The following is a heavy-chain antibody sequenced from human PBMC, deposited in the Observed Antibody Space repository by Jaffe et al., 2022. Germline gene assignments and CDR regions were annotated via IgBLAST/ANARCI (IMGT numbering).Heavy chain of an antibody. V-gene: IGHV4-38-2*02. CDR3: ARDGSVSSGYYYSFDY. J-gene: IGHJ4*02. CDR1: GYSISSGYY. CDR2: IYHSGST. D-gene: IGHD3-22*01. Sequence: QVQLQESGPGLVKPSETLSLTCAVSGYSISSGYYWGWIRQPPGKGLEWIGSIYHSGSTYYNPSLKSRVTISVDTSKNQFSLKLSSVTAADTAVYYCARDGSVSSGYYYSFDYWGQGTLVTVSS.